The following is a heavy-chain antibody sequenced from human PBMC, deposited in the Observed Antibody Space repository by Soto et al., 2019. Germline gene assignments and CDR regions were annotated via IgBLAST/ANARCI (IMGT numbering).Heavy chain of an antibody. D-gene: IGHD1-7*01. CDR2: LYTGGTT. CDR1: GFTVRNNY. Sequence: GGSLRLSCAASGFTVRNNYISWVRQAPGKGLEWVSILYTGGTTYYADSVKGRFTISRDNSRNTLHLQMNSLRPEDTAVYFCAKGDPNWNYVLDAWGQGTLVTVSS. V-gene: IGHV3-66*02. J-gene: IGHJ5*02. CDR3: AKGDPNWNYVLDA.